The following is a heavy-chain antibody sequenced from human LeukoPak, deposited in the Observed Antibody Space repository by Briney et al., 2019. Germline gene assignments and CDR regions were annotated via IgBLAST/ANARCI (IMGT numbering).Heavy chain of an antibody. Sequence: SETLSLTCTVAGGSISSYYWSWIRQPPGKGLEWIGYIYYTGSTNYNPSLKSRVTISVDTSKNQFSLKLSSVTAADTAVYYCARVREGYYYYMDVWGKGTTVTVSS. CDR1: GGSISSYY. CDR2: IYYTGST. V-gene: IGHV4-59*01. J-gene: IGHJ6*03. CDR3: ARVREGYYYYMDV. D-gene: IGHD1-26*01.